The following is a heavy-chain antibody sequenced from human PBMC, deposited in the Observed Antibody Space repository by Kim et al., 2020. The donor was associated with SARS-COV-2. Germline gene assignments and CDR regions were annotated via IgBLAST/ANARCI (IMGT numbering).Heavy chain of an antibody. CDR2: INPNSGGT. CDR3: ARGGMVILPYYYYGMDV. CDR1: GYTFTGYY. V-gene: IGHV1-2*06. D-gene: IGHD3-22*01. J-gene: IGHJ6*02. Sequence: ASVKVSCKASGYTFTGYYMHWVRQAPGQGLEWMGRINPNSGGTNYAQKFHGRVTMTRDMSISTAYMELSRLRSDDTAVYYCARGGMVILPYYYYGMDVWGQGTTVTVSS.